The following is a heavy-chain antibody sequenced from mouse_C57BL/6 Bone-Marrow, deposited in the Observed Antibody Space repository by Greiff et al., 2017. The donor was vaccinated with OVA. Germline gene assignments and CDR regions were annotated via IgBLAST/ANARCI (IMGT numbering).Heavy chain of an antibody. CDR1: GYTFTSYW. J-gene: IGHJ3*01. V-gene: IGHV1-64*01. CDR2: IHPNSGST. CDR3: ARPGYYGSSPRFAY. Sequence: VQLQQPGAELVKPGASVKLSCKASGYTFTSYWMHWVKQRPGQGLEWIGMIHPNSGSTNYNEKFKSKATLTVDKSSSTAYMQLSSLTSEDSAVYYCARPGYYGSSPRFAYWGQGTLVTVSA. D-gene: IGHD1-1*01.